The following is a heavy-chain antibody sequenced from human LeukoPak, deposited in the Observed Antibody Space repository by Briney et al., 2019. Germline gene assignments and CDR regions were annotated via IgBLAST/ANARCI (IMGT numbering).Heavy chain of an antibody. D-gene: IGHD2-15*01. V-gene: IGHV5-51*01. CDR3: VRALGYCTSGSCYYYDY. CDR2: IHPGDSET. CDR1: GYRFSSYW. J-gene: IGHJ4*02. Sequence: GESLKISCKGSGYRFSSYWIGWVRQMPGKGLEWMGIIHPGDSETRSRPSFQGQVTISADKSISTAYLQWSSLKASDTAMYYCVRALGYCTSGSCYYYDYWGQGTLVTVSS.